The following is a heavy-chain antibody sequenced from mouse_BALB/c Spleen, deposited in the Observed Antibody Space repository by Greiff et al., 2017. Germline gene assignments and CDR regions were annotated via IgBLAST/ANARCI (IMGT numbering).Heavy chain of an antibody. CDR3: AKNANYYGSSYDAMDY. J-gene: IGHJ4*01. Sequence: VQLQQSGPSLVQPSQSLSITCTVSGFSLTSYGVHWVRQSPGKGLEWLGVIWRGGSTDYNAAFMSRLSITKDNSKSQVFFKMNSLQADDTAIYYCAKNANYYGSSYDAMDYWGQGTSVTVSS. D-gene: IGHD1-1*01. CDR2: IWRGGST. CDR1: GFSLTSYG. V-gene: IGHV2-5-1*01.